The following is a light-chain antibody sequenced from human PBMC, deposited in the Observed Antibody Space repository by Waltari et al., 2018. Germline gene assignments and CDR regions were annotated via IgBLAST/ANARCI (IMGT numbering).Light chain of an antibody. Sequence: EVVLTHSPGTLSLSPGERATLSCRASQSLTRWYLAWYQQKPGQAPRLLIYGASSRAAGIPARCSGSGSGTDVSLTISRLEPEDFAVYYCQQYGSSVLYTFGEGTKLEIK. CDR2: GAS. CDR1: QSLTRWY. V-gene: IGKV3-20*01. CDR3: QQYGSSVLYT. J-gene: IGKJ2*01.